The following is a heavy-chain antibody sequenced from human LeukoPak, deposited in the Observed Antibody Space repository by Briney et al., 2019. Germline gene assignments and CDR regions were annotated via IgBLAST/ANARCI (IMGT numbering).Heavy chain of an antibody. J-gene: IGHJ3*02. Sequence: HPGGSLRLSCAASGFTFSSSWMSWVRQAPGKGLEWVANINQDGTKKYYVGSVKGRFTISRDNAKNSLYLQMNSLRAEDTAVYYCAREATNTRAAFDIWGQGTMVTVS. CDR2: INQDGTKK. D-gene: IGHD5-12*01. CDR3: AREATNTRAAFDI. CDR1: GFTFSSSW. V-gene: IGHV3-7*01.